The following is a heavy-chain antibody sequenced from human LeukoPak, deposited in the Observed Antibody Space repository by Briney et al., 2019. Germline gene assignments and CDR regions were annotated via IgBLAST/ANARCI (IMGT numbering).Heavy chain of an antibody. J-gene: IGHJ2*01. CDR3: ALYVDTAMVTTTHLRPTLWYFDL. D-gene: IGHD5-18*01. CDR1: GYTFTGYY. V-gene: IGHV1-2*02. Sequence: TSVTLSCKASGYTFTGYYMHWVRQAPGQGLEWMGWINPNSGGTNYAQKFQGRVTMTRDTSISTAYMELSRLRSDDTAVYYCALYVDTAMVTTTHLRPTLWYFDLWGRGTLASVPS. CDR2: INPNSGGT.